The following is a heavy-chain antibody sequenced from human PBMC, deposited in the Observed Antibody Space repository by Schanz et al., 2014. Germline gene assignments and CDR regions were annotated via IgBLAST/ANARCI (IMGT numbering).Heavy chain of an antibody. J-gene: IGHJ6*02. CDR1: GFTFSDYA. CDR3: ARPLGPNYYYYGLDV. CDR2: ISDSGGSM. V-gene: IGHV3-23*04. Sequence: EVQLVESGGGLVQPGGSLRVSCAATGFTFSDYAMSWVRQAPGKGLEWVSAISDSGGSMFYADSVKGRFTISRDNAKNTLYLQMNSLRAEDTAVYYCARPLGPNYYYYGLDVWGQGTTVTVSS.